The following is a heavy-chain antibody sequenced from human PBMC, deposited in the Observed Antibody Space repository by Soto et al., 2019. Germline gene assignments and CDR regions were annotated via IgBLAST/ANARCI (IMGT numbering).Heavy chain of an antibody. Sequence: LSLICAVAGGTINSSNRGSWVRQPPGTGLAGIGEIYHSGSTNYNPSLKSRVTISVDKSKNQFSLKLSSVTAADTAVYYCARSPDSSSYYPRWYYYGMDVWGQGTTVTVSS. CDR1: GGTINSSNR. J-gene: IGHJ6*02. CDR2: IYHSGST. CDR3: ARSPDSSSYYPRWYYYGMDV. D-gene: IGHD3-22*01. V-gene: IGHV4-4*02.